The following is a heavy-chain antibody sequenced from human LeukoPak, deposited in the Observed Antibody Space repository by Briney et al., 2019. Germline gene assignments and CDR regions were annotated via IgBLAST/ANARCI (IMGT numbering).Heavy chain of an antibody. V-gene: IGHV4-34*01. CDR1: GGSFSGYY. CDR2: INHSGST. D-gene: IGHD3-22*01. J-gene: IGHJ4*02. Sequence: SETLSLTCAVYGGSFSGYYWSWIRQPPGKGLEWIGEINHSGSTNYNPSLKSRVTISVDTSKNQFSLKLGSVTAADTAVYYCARGEEVNDYWGQGTLVTVSS. CDR3: ARGEEVNDY.